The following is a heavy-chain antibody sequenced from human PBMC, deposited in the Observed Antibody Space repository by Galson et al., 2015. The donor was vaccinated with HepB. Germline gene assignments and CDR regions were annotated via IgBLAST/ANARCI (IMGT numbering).Heavy chain of an antibody. CDR1: GFSFGSYE. J-gene: IGHJ3*02. Sequence: SLRLSCAASGFSFGSYEMSWVRQAPGKGLEWVSTFSGSSSNTYYADSVKCRFSISRDNSKSILYLQMNSLRAEDTAVYYCAKDSFDYRSGNNDGFDMWGQGTMVTVSS. D-gene: IGHD3-10*01. CDR3: AKDSFDYRSGNNDGFDM. CDR2: FSGSSSNT. V-gene: IGHV3-23*01.